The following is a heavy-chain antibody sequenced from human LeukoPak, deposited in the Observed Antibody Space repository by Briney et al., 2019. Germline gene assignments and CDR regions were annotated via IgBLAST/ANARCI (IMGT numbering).Heavy chain of an antibody. Sequence: PGRSLRLSCAVSGFTFSSYDMHWVRQAPGKGLEWVAVISYDGSSKYYADSVKGRFTISRDNSKNTLYLQMNSLRAEDTAVYYRAKGHTAMITQDYWGQGTLVTVSS. D-gene: IGHD1-20*01. J-gene: IGHJ4*02. V-gene: IGHV3-30*18. CDR2: ISYDGSSK. CDR3: AKGHTAMITQDY. CDR1: GFTFSSYD.